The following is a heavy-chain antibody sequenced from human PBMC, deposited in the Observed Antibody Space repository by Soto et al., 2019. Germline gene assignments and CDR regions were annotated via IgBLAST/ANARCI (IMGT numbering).Heavy chain of an antibody. CDR1: GYTFTDYD. V-gene: IGHV1-8*01. CDR2: VSPDNDNA. J-gene: IGHJ4*02. Sequence: QGRVVQSGAEVKKPGASVKVSCKTSGYTFTDYDINWVRQAPGQGLEWMGWVSPDNDNAGYAQQFEGRVTMTSDTSISTTYMELTNLRSEDTAVYYCAVTTGYWGQGTKVTVSS. D-gene: IGHD4-17*01. CDR3: AVTTGY.